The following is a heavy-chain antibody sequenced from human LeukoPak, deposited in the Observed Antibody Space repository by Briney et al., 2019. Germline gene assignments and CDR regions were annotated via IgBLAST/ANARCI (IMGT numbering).Heavy chain of an antibody. CDR2: FDPEDGET. D-gene: IGHD2-2*02. V-gene: IGHV1-24*01. Sequence: VASVKVSCKVSGYTLTELSMHWVRQAPGKGLEWMGGFDPEDGETIYAQKFQGRVTMTEDTSTDTAYMELSSLRSEDTAVYYCATDLGYCSSTSCHTPEWGQGTLVTVSS. CDR1: GYTLTELS. J-gene: IGHJ4*02. CDR3: ATDLGYCSSTSCHTPE.